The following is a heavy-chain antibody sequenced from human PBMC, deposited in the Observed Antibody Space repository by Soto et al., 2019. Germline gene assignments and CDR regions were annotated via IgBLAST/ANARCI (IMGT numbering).Heavy chain of an antibody. D-gene: IGHD3-10*01. V-gene: IGHV1-18*01. CDR2: ISASNGDT. CDR1: GYTFTSHG. CDR3: ALMLRGSSFDFYHYIDV. Sequence: ASVKVSCKASGYTFTSHGVSWVRQAPGQGLEWMGWISASNGDTNYAQKLQGRVTVTTDTSTSTAYMELRSLRPEDTAVYYCALMLRGSSFDFYHYIDVWGKGTTVTVSS. J-gene: IGHJ6*03.